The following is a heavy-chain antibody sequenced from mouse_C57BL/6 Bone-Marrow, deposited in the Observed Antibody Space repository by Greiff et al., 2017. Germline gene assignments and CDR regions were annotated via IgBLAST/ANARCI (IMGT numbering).Heavy chain of an antibody. CDR3: ARDGYSNYGFAY. J-gene: IGHJ3*01. V-gene: IGHV1-80*01. CDR2: IYPGDGDT. D-gene: IGHD2-5*01. Sequence: QVQLQQSGAELVKPGASVKISCKASGYAFSSYWMNWVKQRPGKGLEWIGQIYPGDGDTNYNGKFKGKATLTADKSSSTAYMQRSSLTSEDSAVYFCARDGYSNYGFAYWGQGTLVTVSA. CDR1: GYAFSSYW.